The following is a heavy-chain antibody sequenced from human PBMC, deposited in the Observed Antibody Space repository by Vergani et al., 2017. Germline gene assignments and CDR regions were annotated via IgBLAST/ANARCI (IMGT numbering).Heavy chain of an antibody. CDR3: AKDHRDYNNYPGTFDI. D-gene: IGHD5-24*01. Sequence: QVQLVESGGGVVQPGGSLRLSCAASGFSFSTYGMHWVRQAPGKGLEWVAFIRYDGSNKYYADSVKGRFTISRDNSKNTLYLQMNSLRPEDTAVYYCAKDHRDYNNYPGTFDIWGQGSMVTVSS. V-gene: IGHV3-30*02. J-gene: IGHJ3*02. CDR2: IRYDGSNK. CDR1: GFSFSTYG.